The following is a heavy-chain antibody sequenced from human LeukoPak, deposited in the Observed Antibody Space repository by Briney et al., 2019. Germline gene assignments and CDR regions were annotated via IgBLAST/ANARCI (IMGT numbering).Heavy chain of an antibody. Sequence: PSETLSLTCTVSGGSISSYYWSWIRRPAGKGLEWIGRIYTSGSTNYNPSLKSRVTMSVDTSKNQFSLKLSSVTAADTAVYYCARVPLYYYVSGSLFGGMDVWGQGTTVTVSS. V-gene: IGHV4-4*07. CDR2: IYTSGST. CDR1: GGSISSYY. CDR3: ARVPLYYYVSGSLFGGMDV. D-gene: IGHD3-10*01. J-gene: IGHJ6*02.